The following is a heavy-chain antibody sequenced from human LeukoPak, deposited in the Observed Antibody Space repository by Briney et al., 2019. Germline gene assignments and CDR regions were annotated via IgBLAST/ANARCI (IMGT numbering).Heavy chain of an antibody. V-gene: IGHV4-61*01. Sequence: PSETLSLTCTASGGSVSSGSYYWSWIRQPPGKGLEWIGYIYYSGSTNYNPSLKSRVTISVDTSKNQFSLKLSSVTAADTAVYYCARGDYYYGMDVWGQGTTVTVSS. CDR2: IYYSGST. CDR3: ARGDYYYGMDV. J-gene: IGHJ6*02. CDR1: GGSVSSGSYY.